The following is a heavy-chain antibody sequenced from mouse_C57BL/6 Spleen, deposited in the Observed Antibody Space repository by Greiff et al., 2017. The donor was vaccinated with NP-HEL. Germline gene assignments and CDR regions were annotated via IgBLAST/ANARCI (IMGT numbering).Heavy chain of an antibody. V-gene: IGHV1-26*01. J-gene: IGHJ1*03. Sequence: EVQLQQSGPELVKPGASVKISCKTSGYTFTDYYMNWVKQSHGKSLEWIGDINPNNGGTSYNQKFKGKATLTVDKSSSTVYMELRSLTSEDSAVYYCAKPAFYYYGSSSPWYFDVWGTGTTVTVSS. CDR2: INPNNGGT. CDR1: GYTFTDYY. D-gene: IGHD1-1*01. CDR3: AKPAFYYYGSSSPWYFDV.